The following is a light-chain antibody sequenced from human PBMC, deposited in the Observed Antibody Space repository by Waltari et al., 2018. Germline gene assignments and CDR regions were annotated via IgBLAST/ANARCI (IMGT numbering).Light chain of an antibody. Sequence: QSVLTQPPSASGTPGQGSTVSCSGSSSTIGRIGRAWYQQVPGTAPKLLIHTDNQRPSGVPDRFSGSKSGTSASLAISGLQSEDEAHYYCAAWDDSLNGRVFGGGTKVTVL. CDR3: AAWDDSLNGRV. V-gene: IGLV1-44*01. J-gene: IGLJ3*02. CDR2: TDN. CDR1: SSTIGRIG.